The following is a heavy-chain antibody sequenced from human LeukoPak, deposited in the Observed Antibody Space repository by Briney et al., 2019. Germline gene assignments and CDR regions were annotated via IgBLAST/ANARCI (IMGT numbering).Heavy chain of an antibody. CDR3: ARVQASYYYDSSGYYLDY. J-gene: IGHJ4*02. CDR2: IKQDGSEK. V-gene: IGHV3-7*01. CDR1: GFTFSSYS. Sequence: GGSLRLSCAASGFTFSSYSINWVRQAPGKGLEWVANIKQDGSEKYYVDSVKGRFTISRDNAKNSLYLQMNSLRAEDTAVYYCARVQASYYYDSSGYYLDYWGQGTLVTVSS. D-gene: IGHD3-22*01.